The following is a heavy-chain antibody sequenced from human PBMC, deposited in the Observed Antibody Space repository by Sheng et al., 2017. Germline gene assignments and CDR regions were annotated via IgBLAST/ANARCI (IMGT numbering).Heavy chain of an antibody. CDR1: GGSISSYY. J-gene: IGHJ4*02. Sequence: QVQLQESGPGLVKPSETLSLTCTVSGGSISSYYWSWIRQPPGKGLEWIGYIYYSGSTNYNPSLKSRVTISVDTSKNQFSLKLSSVTAADTAVYYCASFGVVRGVIMNPHGGDYWGQGTLVTVSS. D-gene: IGHD3-10*01. CDR3: ASFGVVRGVIMNPHGGDY. CDR2: IYYSGST. V-gene: IGHV4-59*01.